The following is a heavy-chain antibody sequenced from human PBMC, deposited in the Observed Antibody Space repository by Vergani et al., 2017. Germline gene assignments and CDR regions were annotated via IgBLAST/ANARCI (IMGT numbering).Heavy chain of an antibody. D-gene: IGHD1-14*01. J-gene: IGHJ6*02. CDR1: GFTFSSYD. Sequence: VQLVESGGGLVQPGGSLRLSCAASGFTFSSYDMHWVRQATGKGLEWVSAIGTAGDTYYPGSVKGRFTISRDNSKNSLYLQMNSLRTEDTALYYCAKDESHGISSGMDVWGQGP. CDR2: IGTAGDT. CDR3: AKDESHGISSGMDV. V-gene: IGHV3-13*04.